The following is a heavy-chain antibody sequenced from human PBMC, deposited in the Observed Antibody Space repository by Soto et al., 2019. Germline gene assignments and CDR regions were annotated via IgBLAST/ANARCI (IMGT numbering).Heavy chain of an antibody. V-gene: IGHV3-33*01. D-gene: IGHD6-6*01. J-gene: IGHJ1*01. CDR1: GFSFRDNA. Sequence: QVQLTESGEGVVQPGRSLRLSCATSGFSFRDNAMHWVRQTPGKGLEWVAIIWYDGSNKYYGDSVKGRFTISRDNAKNTVYLQMDSLRAEDTAVYYCARGGVSARPDIWGQGTLVTCSS. CDR2: IWYDGSNK. CDR3: ARGGVSARPDI.